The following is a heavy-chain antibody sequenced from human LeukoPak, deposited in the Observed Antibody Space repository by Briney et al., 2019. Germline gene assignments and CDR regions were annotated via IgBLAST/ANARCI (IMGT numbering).Heavy chain of an antibody. CDR1: GFTFSSYA. CDR3: AKDRLVPATAIPGGYYFDY. J-gene: IGHJ4*02. V-gene: IGHV3-23*01. D-gene: IGHD2-2*01. CDR2: ISGSGGST. Sequence: GGSLRLSCAASGFTFSSYAMSWVRQAPGKGLEWVSAISGSGGSTYYADSVKGRFTISRDNSKNTLYLQMNSLRAEDTAVYYCAKDRLVPATAIPGGYYFDYWGQGTLVTVSS.